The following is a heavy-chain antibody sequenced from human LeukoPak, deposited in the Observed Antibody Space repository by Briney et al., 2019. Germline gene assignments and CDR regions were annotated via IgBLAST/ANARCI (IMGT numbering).Heavy chain of an antibody. Sequence: GGSLRLSCAASGFTFTTYAMSWVRQAPGKGLEWVAGISGSGGSTYYADSVKGRFTISRDNSKNTLYLQMNGLRAEDTAVYCCAKIGGSSWYIYYFDYWGQGTLVTVSS. CDR3: AKIGGSSWYIYYFDY. D-gene: IGHD6-13*01. CDR1: GFTFTTYA. V-gene: IGHV3-23*01. CDR2: ISGSGGST. J-gene: IGHJ4*02.